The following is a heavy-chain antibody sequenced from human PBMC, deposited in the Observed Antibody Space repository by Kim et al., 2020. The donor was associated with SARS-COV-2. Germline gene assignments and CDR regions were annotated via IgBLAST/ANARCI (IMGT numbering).Heavy chain of an antibody. CDR3: ARRKKLGDFNYGLDV. J-gene: IGHJ6*02. V-gene: IGHV3-48*03. CDR1: GFTFRNYE. Sequence: GGSLRLSCAASGFTFRNYEMSWVRQAPGKGLEWVSYISRSGSVIFYADSVKGRFTMSRDNAENSLFLQMNSVRVEDTALYFCARRKKLGDFNYGLDVWGQATMATVSS. CDR2: ISRSGSVI. D-gene: IGHD1-26*01.